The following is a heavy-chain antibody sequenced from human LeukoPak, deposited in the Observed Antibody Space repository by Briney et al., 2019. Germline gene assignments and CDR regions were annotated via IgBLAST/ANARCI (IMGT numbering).Heavy chain of an antibody. V-gene: IGHV3-30*03. CDR2: ISNDGSRK. Sequence: QPGRSLRLSCAPSGFTFSRHGMHWVCQAPGKGLEWVAIISNDGSRKYYAHSMEGRFTISRDNSKNTLYLQMDSLRAEDTAVYYCARDRAWNYFDYWGQGTLVTVSS. CDR1: GFTFSRHG. D-gene: IGHD3-3*01. J-gene: IGHJ4*02. CDR3: ARDRAWNYFDY.